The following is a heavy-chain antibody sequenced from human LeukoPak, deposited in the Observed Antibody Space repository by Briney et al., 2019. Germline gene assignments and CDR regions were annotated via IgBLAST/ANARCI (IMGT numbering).Heavy chain of an antibody. D-gene: IGHD3-9*01. CDR2: FSGRSSNT. V-gene: IGHV3-23*01. Sequence: GGSLRLSCAASGFTFSSYAMTWVRQAPGKGLEWVSSFSGRSSNTYYADSVKGRFTISRDNSKHTLYLQMNSLRAGDTAVYYCARDSIYDILTGYYNYAFDLWGQGTMVTVSS. CDR3: ARDSIYDILTGYYNYAFDL. CDR1: GFTFSSYA. J-gene: IGHJ3*01.